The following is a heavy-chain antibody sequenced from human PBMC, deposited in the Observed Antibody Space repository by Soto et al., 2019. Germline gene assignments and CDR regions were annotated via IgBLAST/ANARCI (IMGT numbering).Heavy chain of an antibody. V-gene: IGHV3-21*01. J-gene: IGHJ6*03. D-gene: IGHD2-2*01. Sequence: EVRLVESGGGLVKPGGSLRLSCAASGFSFSDYSMNWVCQAPGKGLEWVSSISGSSSYIYYADSLKGRVTVSRDNAEESLYLQMNSLRAEDTAVYYCARDGAYCSGTGCRDYYHYMDVWGKGTTVTVSS. CDR2: ISGSSSYI. CDR1: GFSFSDYS. CDR3: ARDGAYCSGTGCRDYYHYMDV.